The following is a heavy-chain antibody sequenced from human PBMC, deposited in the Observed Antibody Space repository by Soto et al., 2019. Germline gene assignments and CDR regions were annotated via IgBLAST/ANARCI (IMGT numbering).Heavy chain of an antibody. CDR3: AREGGSSGPLAY. J-gene: IGHJ4*02. CDR1: GFTFSSYV. V-gene: IGHV3-30*03. Sequence: QVQLVESGGGVVQPGRSLRLSCATSGFTFSSYVVHWVRQAPGKGLEWVAVMSYDGSSKYYADSMKGRFTISRDNFRNTLYLQMNSLRIEDTAVYYCAREGGSSGPLAYWGQGTLVTVSS. CDR2: MSYDGSSK. D-gene: IGHD1-26*01.